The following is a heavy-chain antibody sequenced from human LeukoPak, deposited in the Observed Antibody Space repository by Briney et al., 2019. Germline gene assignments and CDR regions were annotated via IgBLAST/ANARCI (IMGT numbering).Heavy chain of an antibody. J-gene: IGHJ4*02. CDR2: MNPNSGNT. V-gene: IGHV1-8*01. Sequence: ASVKVSCKASGYTFTTYDINWVRQATGQGLEWLGWMNPNSGNTGYAQKFQGRVTMTRNTSISTAYMELSSLRSEETAVYYCARGYYGSGSYLNYWGQGTLVTVSS. CDR1: GYTFTTYD. CDR3: ARGYYGSGSYLNY. D-gene: IGHD3-10*01.